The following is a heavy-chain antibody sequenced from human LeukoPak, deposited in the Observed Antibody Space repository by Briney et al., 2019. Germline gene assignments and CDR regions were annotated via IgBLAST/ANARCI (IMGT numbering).Heavy chain of an antibody. D-gene: IGHD1-26*01. V-gene: IGHV4-38-2*02. J-gene: IGHJ4*02. CDR3: ARGKSRGSHIDY. Sequence: SETLSLTCTVSGYSISSGYYWGWIRQPPGKGLEWIGSIYHSGSTYYNPSLKSRVTISVDTSKNQFSLKLRSVTAADTALYYCARGKSRGSHIDYWGQGTLVTVSS. CDR2: IYHSGST. CDR1: GYSISSGYY.